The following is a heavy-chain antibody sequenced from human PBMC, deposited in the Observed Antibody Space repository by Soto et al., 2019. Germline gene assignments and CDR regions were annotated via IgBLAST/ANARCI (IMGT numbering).Heavy chain of an antibody. Sequence: ASVKVSCKASGYTFTGYYMHWVRQAPGQGLEWMGWINPNSGGTNYAQKFQGWVTMTRDTSISTAYMELSRLRSDDTAVYYCARDRAWGSTVAGTSAFDIWGQGTMVTVSS. CDR2: INPNSGGT. CDR3: ARDRAWGSTVAGTSAFDI. CDR1: GYTFTGYY. D-gene: IGHD6-19*01. V-gene: IGHV1-2*04. J-gene: IGHJ3*02.